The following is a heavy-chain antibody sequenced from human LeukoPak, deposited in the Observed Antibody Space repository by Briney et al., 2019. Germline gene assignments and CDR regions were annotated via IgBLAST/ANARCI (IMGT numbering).Heavy chain of an antibody. J-gene: IGHJ4*02. Sequence: GGSLRLSCAASGFTFSGSAMHWVRQASGKGLEWVGRIRSKANSYATAYAASVKGRFTISRDDSKNTAYLQMNSLKTENTAVYYCTRPSYSSGWYGYDYWGQGTLVTVSS. D-gene: IGHD6-19*01. CDR2: IRSKANSYAT. CDR3: TRPSYSSGWYGYDY. V-gene: IGHV3-73*01. CDR1: GFTFSGSA.